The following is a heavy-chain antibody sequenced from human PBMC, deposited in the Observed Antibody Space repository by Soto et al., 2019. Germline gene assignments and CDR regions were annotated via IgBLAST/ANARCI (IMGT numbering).Heavy chain of an antibody. D-gene: IGHD6-19*01. CDR2: ISYDGSNK. V-gene: IGHV3-30*18. CDR3: AKQVTPHSSGWPDAFDI. Sequence: QVQLVESGGGVGQPGRSLRLSCAVSGFTFSSYGMHWVRQAPGKGLEWVAVISYDGSNKYYADSVKGRFTISRDNSKNTLHLQMNSLRAEDTAVYYCAKQVTPHSSGWPDAFDIWGQGTMVSVSS. CDR1: GFTFSSYG. J-gene: IGHJ3*02.